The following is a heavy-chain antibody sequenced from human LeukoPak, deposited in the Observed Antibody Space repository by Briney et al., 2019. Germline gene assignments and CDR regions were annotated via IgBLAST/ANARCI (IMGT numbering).Heavy chain of an antibody. CDR2: ISGSGGST. Sequence: GGSLRLSCAASGFTFSSYAMSWVRQAPGKGLEWVSAISGSGGSTYYADSVKGRFTISRDNSKNTLYLQMNSLRAEDTAVYYCAKYVDIVATMAPNFDYWGQGTLVTVSS. V-gene: IGHV3-23*01. D-gene: IGHD5-12*01. CDR1: GFTFSSYA. CDR3: AKYVDIVATMAPNFDY. J-gene: IGHJ4*02.